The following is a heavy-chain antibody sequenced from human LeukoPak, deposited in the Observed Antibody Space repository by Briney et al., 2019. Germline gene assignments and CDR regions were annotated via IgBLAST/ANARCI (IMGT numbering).Heavy chain of an antibody. CDR1: GFTFSGYS. J-gene: IGHJ4*02. D-gene: IGHD5-18*01. CDR3: AGRVTGYSSGYVY. V-gene: IGHV3-48*01. CDR2: ISSDSGTI. Sequence: PGGSLRLSCAASGFTFSGYSMNWVRQAPGKGLEWVSYISSDSGTIYYADSVKGRFTISRDNSKNTLYLQMNSLRAEDTALYYCAGRVTGYSSGYVYWGQGTLVTVSS.